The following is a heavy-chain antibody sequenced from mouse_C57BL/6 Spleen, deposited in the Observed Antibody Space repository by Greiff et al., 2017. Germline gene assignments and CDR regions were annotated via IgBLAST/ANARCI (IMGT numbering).Heavy chain of an antibody. Sequence: QVQLKQSGPELVKPGASVKISCKASGYAFSSSWMNWVKQRPGKGLEWIGRIYPGDGDTNYNGKFKGKATLTADKSSSTAYMQLSSLTSEDSAVYFCARELDYDEAWFAYWGQGTLVTVSA. CDR2: IYPGDGDT. CDR1: GYAFSSSW. V-gene: IGHV1-82*01. CDR3: ARELDYDEAWFAY. D-gene: IGHD2-4*01. J-gene: IGHJ3*01.